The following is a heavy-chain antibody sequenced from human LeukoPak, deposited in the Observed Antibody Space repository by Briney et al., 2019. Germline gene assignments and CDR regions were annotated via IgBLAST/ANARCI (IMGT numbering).Heavy chain of an antibody. J-gene: IGHJ4*02. CDR1: GLSFADNA. Sequence: PGGSLRLACAVAGLSFADNAMRWVSQPPGEGLEWDSCTNRDGGRTVYADSVTGRLTISRDNSENPLYLQMNSLRAEDTAVYYCARRAGDYSHPYDHWGQGTLVTVSS. CDR2: TNRDGGRT. V-gene: IGHV3-20*04. CDR3: ARRAGDYSHPYDH. D-gene: IGHD3-22*01.